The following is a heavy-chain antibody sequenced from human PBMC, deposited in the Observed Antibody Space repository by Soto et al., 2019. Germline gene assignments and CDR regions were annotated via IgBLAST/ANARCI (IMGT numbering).Heavy chain of an antibody. J-gene: IGHJ4*02. D-gene: IGHD4-17*01. CDR3: ARDRESYGGNPSSFDY. CDR2: IIPIFGTA. V-gene: IGHV1-69*01. CDR1: GGTFSSYA. Sequence: QVQLVQSGAEVKKPGSSVKVFCKASGGTFSSYAISWVRQAPGQGLEWMGGIIPIFGTANYAQKFQGRVTITADESTSTAYMELSSLRSEDTAVYYCARDRESYGGNPSSFDYWGQGTLVTVSS.